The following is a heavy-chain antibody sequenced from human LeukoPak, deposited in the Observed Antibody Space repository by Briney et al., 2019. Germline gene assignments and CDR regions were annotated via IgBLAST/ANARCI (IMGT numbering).Heavy chain of an antibody. CDR2: INAGNGNT. CDR3: AREPTKTTVTTTGLQH. Sequence: ASVKVSCKASGYTFTSYAMHCVRQAPGQRLEWMGWINAGNGNTKYSQKFQGRVTITRDTSASTAYMELSSLRSEDTAVYYCAREPTKTTVTTTGLQHWGQGTLVTVSS. J-gene: IGHJ1*01. V-gene: IGHV1-3*01. CDR1: GYTFTSYA. D-gene: IGHD4-17*01.